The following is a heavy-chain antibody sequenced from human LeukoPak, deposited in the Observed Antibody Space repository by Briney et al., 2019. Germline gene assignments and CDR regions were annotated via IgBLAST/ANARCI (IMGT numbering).Heavy chain of an antibody. Sequence: GGSLRLSCAASGFTFDDYAMHWVRQAPGKGLECVSRINTDGSSTSYADSVKGRFTISRDNAKNTLYLQMNSLRAEDTAVYYCARESGIAAALDLWGQGTLVTVSS. J-gene: IGHJ5*02. CDR1: GFTFDDYA. CDR3: ARESGIAAALDL. CDR2: INTDGSST. V-gene: IGHV3-74*01. D-gene: IGHD6-13*01.